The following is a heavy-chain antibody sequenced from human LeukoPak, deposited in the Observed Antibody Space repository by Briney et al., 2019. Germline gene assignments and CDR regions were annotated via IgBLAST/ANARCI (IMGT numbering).Heavy chain of an antibody. V-gene: IGHV4-39*02. CDR1: GGSISSRSHY. Sequence: SETLSLTCTVSGGSISSRSHYWAWIRQPPGKGLEWIGSIYYDGGTFYSPSLESRVTISVDTSRNQFSLKLTSVTVADTAVYYCAREEASAGDYWGQGTLVTVSS. D-gene: IGHD6-13*01. CDR2: IYYDGGT. CDR3: AREEASAGDY. J-gene: IGHJ4*02.